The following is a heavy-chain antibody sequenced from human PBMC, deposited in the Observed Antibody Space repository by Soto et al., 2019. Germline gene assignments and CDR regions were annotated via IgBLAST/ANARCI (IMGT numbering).Heavy chain of an antibody. J-gene: IGHJ6*02. CDR1: GYSFTYYS. CDR3: ARDTDDNRDRLRNYGIDV. V-gene: IGHV1-46*03. D-gene: IGHD3-22*01. CDR2: INPTGETS. Sequence: ASVKVSCKASGYSFTYYSIHWVRQAPGQGLEWMGMINPTGETSNSAQRFQGRLTMTRDTSTSTMYMELSDLTSEDTAVYYCARDTDDNRDRLRNYGIDVWG.